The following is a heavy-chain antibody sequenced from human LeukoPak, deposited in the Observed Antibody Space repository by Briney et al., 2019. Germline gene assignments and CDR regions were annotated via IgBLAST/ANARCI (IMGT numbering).Heavy chain of an antibody. CDR3: AKARSTLFDYFDY. CDR1: GFTFDDYA. D-gene: IGHD3-16*01. J-gene: IGHJ4*02. CDR2: ISWNSGSI. Sequence: PGGSLRLSCAASGFTFDDYAMHWVRHAPGKGLEWVSGISWNSGSIGYADSVKGRFTISRDNAKNSLYLQMNSLRAEDTALYYCAKARSTLFDYFDYWGQGTLVTVSS. V-gene: IGHV3-9*01.